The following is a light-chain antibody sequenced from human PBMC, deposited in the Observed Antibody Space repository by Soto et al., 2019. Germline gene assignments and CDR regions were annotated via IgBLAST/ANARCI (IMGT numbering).Light chain of an antibody. CDR3: QQYGSSPPQT. V-gene: IGKV3-20*01. CDR1: QSVFSNY. J-gene: IGKJ1*01. Sequence: IVLTQSPGTLSLSPGERATLSCSASQSVFSNYLAWYQQKPGQAPRLLIYCASSRATGIPDRFSGSGSGTDFTLTISRLEPEDFAVYYCQQYGSSPPQTFGQGTKVDI. CDR2: CAS.